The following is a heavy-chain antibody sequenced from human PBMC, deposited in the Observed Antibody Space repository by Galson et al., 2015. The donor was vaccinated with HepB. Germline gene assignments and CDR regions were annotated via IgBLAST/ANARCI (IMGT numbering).Heavy chain of an antibody. CDR3: RLGDGYSSV. CDR2: IKSKSDGGTT. Sequence: ALRLSCAASGFTFISAWMSWVRQARGQGLEWVGRIKSKSDGGTTDYAAPVKGRFTITRDDSKNTLFLQMNSLKTEDTAVYYCRLGDGYSSVWGQGALVTVSS. J-gene: IGHJ4*02. V-gene: IGHV3-15*01. CDR1: GFTFISAW. D-gene: IGHD6-19*01.